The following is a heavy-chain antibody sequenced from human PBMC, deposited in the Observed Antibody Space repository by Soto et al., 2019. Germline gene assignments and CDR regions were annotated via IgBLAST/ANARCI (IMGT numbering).Heavy chain of an antibody. J-gene: IGHJ6*02. CDR2: IIPIFGTA. V-gene: IGHV1-69*01. CDR1: GGTFSSYA. D-gene: IGHD3-9*01. CDR3: ARHPSLHDILTGSLSGIDV. Sequence: QVKLVQSGAEVKKPGSSVKVSCKASGGTFSSYAISWVRQAPGQGLEWMGGIIPIFGTANYAQKFQGRVTITADESTSTAYIELSILRSEDTAVYYCARHPSLHDILTGSLSGIDVWGQGATVTVSS.